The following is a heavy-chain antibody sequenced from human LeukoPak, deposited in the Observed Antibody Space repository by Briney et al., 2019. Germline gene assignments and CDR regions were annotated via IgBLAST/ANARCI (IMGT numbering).Heavy chain of an antibody. D-gene: IGHD2-15*01. CDR3: ARLTIAANAFDI. V-gene: IGHV4-39*02. CDR2: IYYSGST. J-gene: IGHJ3*02. Sequence: SETLSLTCTVSGGSISSSDYYWGWIRQPPGKGLEWIGSIYYSGSTYYNPSLESRVTISVDTSKNHFSLRLSSVTAADTAMFYCARLTIAANAFDIWGQGTMVTVSS. CDR1: GGSISSSDYY.